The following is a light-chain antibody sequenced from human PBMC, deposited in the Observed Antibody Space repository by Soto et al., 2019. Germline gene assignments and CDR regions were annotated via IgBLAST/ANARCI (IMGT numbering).Light chain of an antibody. J-gene: IGKJ1*01. CDR1: QSVSNN. Sequence: EVVMTQSPATLSVSPGERATLSCRASQSVSNNLAWYQQKPGQAPRLLIYGASTRATGIPARFSCSGSGTEFTLTISSLQSEDFAVYYCQQYNNWWTFGQGTKVEIK. CDR2: GAS. V-gene: IGKV3-15*01. CDR3: QQYNNWWT.